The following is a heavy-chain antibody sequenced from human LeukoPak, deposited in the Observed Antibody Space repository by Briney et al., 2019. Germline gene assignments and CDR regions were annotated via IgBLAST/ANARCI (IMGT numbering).Heavy chain of an antibody. V-gene: IGHV3-9*01. CDR2: ISWNSGSI. Sequence: GGSLRLSCAASGFTFGDYAMHWVRQAPGKGLEWVSGISWNSGSIGYADSVKGRFTISRDNAKNSLYLQMNSLRAEDTALYYCAKGIYDSSGYYTLLHAFDIWGQGTMATVSS. CDR1: GFTFGDYA. CDR3: AKGIYDSSGYYTLLHAFDI. D-gene: IGHD3-22*01. J-gene: IGHJ3*02.